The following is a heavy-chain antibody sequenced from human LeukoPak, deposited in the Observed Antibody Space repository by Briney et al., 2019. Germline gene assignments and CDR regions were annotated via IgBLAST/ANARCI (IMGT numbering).Heavy chain of an antibody. V-gene: IGHV4-34*01. CDR3: AIPDPRAYYYDSSQKDAFDI. J-gene: IGHJ3*02. CDR1: GGSFSGYY. D-gene: IGHD3-22*01. CDR2: INHSGST. Sequence: PSETLSLTCAVYGGSFSGYYWSWIRQPPGKGLEWIGEINHSGSTNYTPSLKSRVTISVATSKNQFSLKLSSVTAADTAVYYCAIPDPRAYYYDSSQKDAFDIWGQGTMVTVSS.